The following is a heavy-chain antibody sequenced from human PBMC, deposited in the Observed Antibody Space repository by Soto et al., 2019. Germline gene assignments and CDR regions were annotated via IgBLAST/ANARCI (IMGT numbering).Heavy chain of an antibody. CDR2: MDPNSGNT. CDR1: GYTFTSYD. J-gene: IGHJ6*03. V-gene: IGHV1-8*01. CDR3: ARDGLRQQLMFYYYYYYYMDV. Sequence: GASVKVSCKASGYTFTSYDINWVRQATGQGLEWMGWMDPNSGNTGYAQKFQGRVTMTRNTSISTAYMELSSLRSEDTAAYYCARDGLRQQLMFYYYYYYYMDVWGKGTTVTVSS. D-gene: IGHD6-13*01.